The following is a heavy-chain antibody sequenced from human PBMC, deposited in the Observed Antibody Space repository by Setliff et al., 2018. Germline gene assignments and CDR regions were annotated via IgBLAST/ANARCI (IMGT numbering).Heavy chain of an antibody. CDR2: IYYTGRT. CDR3: AREGTPGPTNGNWFDP. V-gene: IGHV4-34*11. Sequence: PSETLSLTCAVYGGSFSGYYWSWIRQPPGKGLEWIGYIYYTGRTNYNPSLKSRVTISVDTSKTQFSLKLTSVTAADTAVYFCAREGTPGPTNGNWFDPWGQGVLVTVSS. J-gene: IGHJ5*02. D-gene: IGHD1-26*01. CDR1: GGSFSGYY.